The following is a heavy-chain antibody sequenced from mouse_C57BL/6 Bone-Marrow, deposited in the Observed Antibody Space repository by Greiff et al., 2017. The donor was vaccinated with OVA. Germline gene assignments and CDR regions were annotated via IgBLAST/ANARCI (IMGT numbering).Heavy chain of an antibody. D-gene: IGHD2-13*01. V-gene: IGHV5-4*01. Sequence: EVHLVESGGGLVKPGGSLKLSCAASGFTFSSYAMSWVRQTPEKRLEWVATISDGGSYTYYPDNVKGRFTISRDNAKNNLYLQMSHLKSEDTAMYYCARDGCDAMDYWGQGTSVTVSS. CDR1: GFTFSSYA. J-gene: IGHJ4*01. CDR2: ISDGGSYT. CDR3: ARDGCDAMDY.